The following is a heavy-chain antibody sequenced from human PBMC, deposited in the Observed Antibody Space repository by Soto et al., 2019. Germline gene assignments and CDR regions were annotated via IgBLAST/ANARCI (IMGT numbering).Heavy chain of an antibody. V-gene: IGHV1-69*02. Sequence: QVQLVQSGAEVKKPGSSVKVSCKASGGTFSSYTISWVRQAPGQGLEWMGRIIPILGIANYAQKFQGRVTITADKSTSTAYRELSSLRSEDRAVYYCARGGERGGYYGMDVWGQGTTVTVSS. D-gene: IGHD3-16*01. CDR3: ARGGERGGYYGMDV. J-gene: IGHJ6*02. CDR1: GGTFSSYT. CDR2: IIPILGIA.